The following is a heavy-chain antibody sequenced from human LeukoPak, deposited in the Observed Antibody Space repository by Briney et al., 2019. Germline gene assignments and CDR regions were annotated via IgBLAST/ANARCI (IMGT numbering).Heavy chain of an antibody. CDR3: TRVGYIDEGIDY. D-gene: IGHD5-24*01. J-gene: IGHJ4*02. CDR1: GFPLSSYW. CDR2: IKQDGSKK. Sequence: GGSLRLSCVASGFPLSSYWMTWVRQAPGKGPEWVANIKQDGSKKSYVDSVKGRFTISRDNAKNSLYLQMNSLRAEDTAIYYCTRVGYIDEGIDYWGQGTLVTVSS. V-gene: IGHV3-7*04.